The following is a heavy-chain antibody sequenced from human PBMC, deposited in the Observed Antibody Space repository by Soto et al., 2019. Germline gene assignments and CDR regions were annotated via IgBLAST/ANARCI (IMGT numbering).Heavy chain of an antibody. D-gene: IGHD3-22*01. V-gene: IGHV1-2*02. CDR3: ARTDYYDSSGYGTSLFDY. CDR1: GYTFTGYY. J-gene: IGHJ4*02. Sequence: ASVKVSCKASGYTFTGYYMHWVRQAPGQGLEWMGWINPNSGGTNYAQKFQGRVTMTRDTSISTAYMELSRLRSDDTAVYYCARTDYYDSSGYGTSLFDYWGQGTLVTAPQ. CDR2: INPNSGGT.